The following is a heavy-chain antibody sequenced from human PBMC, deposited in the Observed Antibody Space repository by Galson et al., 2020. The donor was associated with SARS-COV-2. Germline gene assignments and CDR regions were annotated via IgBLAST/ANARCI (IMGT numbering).Heavy chain of an antibody. D-gene: IGHD2-8*01. CDR2: FDPEDGET. CDR1: GYTLTELS. J-gene: IGHJ4*02. V-gene: IGHV1-24*01. CDR3: ATDPAYCTNGVCYISLYY. Sequence: ASVKVSCKVSGYTLTELSMHWVRQAPGKGLEWMGGFDPEDGETIYAQKFQGRVTMTEDTSTDTAYMELSSLRSEDTAVYYCATDPAYCTNGVCYISLYYWGQGTLVTVSS.